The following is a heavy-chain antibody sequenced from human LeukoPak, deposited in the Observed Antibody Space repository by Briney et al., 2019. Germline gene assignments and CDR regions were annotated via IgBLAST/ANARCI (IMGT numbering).Heavy chain of an antibody. D-gene: IGHD2-15*01. J-gene: IGHJ4*02. CDR2: ISDNGRRT. CDR3: ARDRIRKYSIDY. V-gene: IGHV3-33*08. Sequence: PGRSVRLSCAASGFTFSNFGLNWVRQAPGKGLEWVAFISDNGRRTYYLESVEGLFTISRDDSKNTLYLQMNSLRVEDTAVYYCARDRIRKYSIDYWGQGTLVTVSS. CDR1: GFTFSNFG.